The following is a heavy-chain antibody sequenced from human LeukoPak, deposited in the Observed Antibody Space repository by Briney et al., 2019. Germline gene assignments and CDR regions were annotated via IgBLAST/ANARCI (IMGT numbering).Heavy chain of an antibody. D-gene: IGHD3-10*01. CDR2: ISGSSSTV. J-gene: IGHJ6*03. CDR1: GFTFISYS. Sequence: GGSLRLFCAASGFTFISYSMSWVRQAPGKGLEGLSYISGSSSTVHYADSVKGRFTISRDNAKNSLYLQMNSLRAEDTAVYYCARETPLYYYGSGRSYYMDVWGKGTTVTVSS. V-gene: IGHV3-48*04. CDR3: ARETPLYYYGSGRSYYMDV.